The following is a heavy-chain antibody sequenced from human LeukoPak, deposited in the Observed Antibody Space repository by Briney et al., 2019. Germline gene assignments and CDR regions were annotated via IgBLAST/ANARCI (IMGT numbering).Heavy chain of an antibody. Sequence: GRSLRLSCAASGFTFSSYGMHWVRQAPGKGLEWVAVISYDGSNKYYADSVKGRFTISRDNSKNTLYLQMNSLRAEDTAVYYCAKDIPRQQQLGNWGQGTLVTVSS. J-gene: IGHJ4*02. V-gene: IGHV3-30*18. CDR2: ISYDGSNK. CDR3: AKDIPRQQQLGN. CDR1: GFTFSSYG. D-gene: IGHD6-13*01.